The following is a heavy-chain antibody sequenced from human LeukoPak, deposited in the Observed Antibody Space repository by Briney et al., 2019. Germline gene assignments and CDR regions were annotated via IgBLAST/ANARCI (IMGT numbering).Heavy chain of an antibody. Sequence: GGPLKLSCAPSGFTFISYTMNGVRRAQGKGLEWSSFISSSSSYIYYADSVKGRFTISRDNAKNSLYLQMNSLRAEDTAVYYCAGTYYYYNGMDVWGKGTTVTVSS. CDR3: AGTYYYYNGMDV. V-gene: IGHV3-21*01. J-gene: IGHJ6*04. CDR1: GFTFISYT. CDR2: ISSSSSYI.